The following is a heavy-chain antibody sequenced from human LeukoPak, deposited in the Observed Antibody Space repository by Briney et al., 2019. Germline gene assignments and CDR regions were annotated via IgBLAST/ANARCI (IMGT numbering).Heavy chain of an antibody. CDR2: IYSTGIT. V-gene: IGHV4-4*07. D-gene: IGHD3-22*01. Sequence: SETLSLTCTVSGGSIDRYYWSWIRQPAGKGLEWIGRIYSTGITNYNPSLKSRVTMSVDTSKKHFSLNLTSVTAADTAVFYCARGKYYYDYSGYDLLDIWGQGTVVTVSS. J-gene: IGHJ3*02. CDR3: ARGKYYYDYSGYDLLDI. CDR1: GGSIDRYY.